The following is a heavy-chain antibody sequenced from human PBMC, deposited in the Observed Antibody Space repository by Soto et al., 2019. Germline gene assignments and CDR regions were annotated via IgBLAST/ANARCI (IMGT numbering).Heavy chain of an antibody. D-gene: IGHD6-6*01. V-gene: IGHV4-30-2*01. CDR3: AGGIAARPLGY. Sequence: QLQLQESGSGLVKPSQTLSLTCAVSGGSISSGGYSWSWIRQPPGKGLEWIGYIYHSGSTYYNPSLKSRGTIAVDRPKNQFSLKLSSVTAADTAVYYCAGGIAARPLGYWGQGTLVTVSS. CDR1: GGSISSGGYS. J-gene: IGHJ4*02. CDR2: IYHSGST.